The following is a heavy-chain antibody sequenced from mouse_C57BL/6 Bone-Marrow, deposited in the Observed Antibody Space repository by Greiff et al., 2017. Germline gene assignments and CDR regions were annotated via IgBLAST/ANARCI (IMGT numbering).Heavy chain of an antibody. CDR3: TRGYYYYGSPWFAY. V-gene: IGHV1-15*01. Sequence: LQQSGAELVRPGASVTLSCKASGYTFTDYEMHWVKQTPVHGLEWIGAIDPETGGTAYNQKFKGKAILTADKSSSTAYMELRSLTSEDSAVYYCTRGYYYYGSPWFAYWGQGTLVTVSA. J-gene: IGHJ3*01. CDR2: IDPETGGT. D-gene: IGHD1-1*01. CDR1: GYTFTDYE.